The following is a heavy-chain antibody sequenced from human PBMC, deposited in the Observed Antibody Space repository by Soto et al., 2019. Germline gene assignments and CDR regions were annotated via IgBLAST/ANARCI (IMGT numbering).Heavy chain of an antibody. CDR2: VVPILGMA. CDR3: ARGGAVVVPGSVDRHNWFDP. D-gene: IGHD2-2*01. V-gene: IGHV1-69*04. CDR1: GGTFSSYS. J-gene: IGHJ5*02. Sequence: SVKVSCKASGGTFSSYSFSWVRQAPGQRLEWMGRVVPILGMANYAQKFQGRVTITADKSTSTVYMEMRSLRSDDTAVYYCARGGAVVVPGSVDRHNWFDPWGQGTLVTVSS.